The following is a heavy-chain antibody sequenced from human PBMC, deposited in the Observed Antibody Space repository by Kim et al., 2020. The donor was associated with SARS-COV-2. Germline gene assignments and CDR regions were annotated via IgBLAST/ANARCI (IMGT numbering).Heavy chain of an antibody. V-gene: IGHV4-39*01. CDR3: ASTVRQLVPVY. D-gene: IGHD6-6*01. CDR2: IYYSGST. CDR1: GGSISSSSYY. Sequence: SETLSLTCTVSGGSISSSSYYWGWIRQPPGKGLEWIGSIYYSGSTYYNPSLKSRVTISVDTSKNQFSLKLSSVTAADTAVYYCASTVRQLVPVYWGQGTLVTVSS. J-gene: IGHJ4*02.